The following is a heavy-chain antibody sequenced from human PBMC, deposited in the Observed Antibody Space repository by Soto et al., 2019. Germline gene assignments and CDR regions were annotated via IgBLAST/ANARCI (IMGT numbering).Heavy chain of an antibody. CDR2: IYYRWSS. CDR3: ARVYDFWSGHNLFYI. J-gene: IGHJ3*02. CDR1: VASISSYY. Sequence: PWETLSLTCTVSVASISSYYWSWIRQPPGTGMEWIGYIYYRWSSNYNPSLKSRVTISVDTSKNQFSLKLSSVTAADTAVYYRARVYDFWSGHNLFYIWGQGTMVTVSS. D-gene: IGHD3-3*01. V-gene: IGHV4-59*01.